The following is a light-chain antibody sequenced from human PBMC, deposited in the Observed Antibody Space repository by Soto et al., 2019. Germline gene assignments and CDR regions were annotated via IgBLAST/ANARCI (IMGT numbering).Light chain of an antibody. J-gene: IGKJ1*01. CDR3: QQYGSYWT. CDR2: RAS. CDR1: QSVSSSY. V-gene: IGKV3-20*01. Sequence: EIVLTQSPGTLSLSPGERATLSCRASQSVSSSYLAWYQQKPGQAPRLLIYRASSRATGIPDRFSGSGSGTDFTLTISRREPEDFAVYYCQQYGSYWTFGQGTKVEIK.